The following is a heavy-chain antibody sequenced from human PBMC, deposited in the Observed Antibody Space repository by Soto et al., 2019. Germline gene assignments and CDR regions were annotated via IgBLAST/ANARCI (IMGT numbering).Heavy chain of an antibody. J-gene: IGHJ5*02. CDR3: ASRGGWQQLGGDWFDP. V-gene: IGHV4-4*02. CDR2: IYHSGST. D-gene: IGHD6-13*01. CDR1: GGSISSSNW. Sequence: SETLSLTCAVSGGSISSSNWWSWVRQPPGKGLEWIGEIYHSGSTNYNPSLKSRVTISVDKSKNQFSLKLSSVTAADTAVYYCASRGGWQQLGGDWFDPWGQGTLVTVSS.